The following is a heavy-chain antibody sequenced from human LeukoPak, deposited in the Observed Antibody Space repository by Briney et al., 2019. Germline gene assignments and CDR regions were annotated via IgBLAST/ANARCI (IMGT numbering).Heavy chain of an antibody. V-gene: IGHV1-69-2*01. CDR3: ATLGSTSYTDY. Sequence: ASVKISCKVSGYTFTDYYMHWVQQVPGKGLEWMGLVDPEDGETIYAEKFQGRVTITADTSTDTAYMELSSLRSEDAAVYYCATLGSTSYTDYWGQGTLVTVSS. D-gene: IGHD2-2*01. J-gene: IGHJ4*02. CDR2: VDPEDGET. CDR1: GYTFTDYY.